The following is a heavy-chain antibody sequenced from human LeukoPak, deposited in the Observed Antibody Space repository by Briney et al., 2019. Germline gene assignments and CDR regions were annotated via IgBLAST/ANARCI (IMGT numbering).Heavy chain of an antibody. J-gene: IGHJ4*02. CDR2: ISYDGGNK. CDR1: GFTFSSYG. CDR3: AKDPYYYDSSGYLD. V-gene: IGHV3-30*18. D-gene: IGHD3-22*01. Sequence: PGGSLRLSCAASGFTFSSYGMHWVRQAPGKGLEWVAVISYDGGNKYYADSVKGRFTISRDNSKNTLYLQMNSLRAEDTAVYYCAKDPYYYDSSGYLDWGQGTLVTVSS.